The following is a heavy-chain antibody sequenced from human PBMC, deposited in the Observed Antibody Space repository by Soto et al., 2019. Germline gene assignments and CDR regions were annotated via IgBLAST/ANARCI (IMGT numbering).Heavy chain of an antibody. CDR1: GFTFSDYY. D-gene: IGHD6-13*01. J-gene: IGHJ6*03. V-gene: IGHV3-11*01. CDR2: ISSSGSTI. CDR3: ARRGFGGSSWARYYYYYYYMDV. Sequence: GGSLRLSCAASGFTFSDYYMSWIRQAPGKGLEWVSYISSSGSTIYYADSVKGRFTISRDNAKNSLYLQMNSLRAEDTAVYYCARRGFGGSSWARYYYYYYYMDVWGKGTTVTV.